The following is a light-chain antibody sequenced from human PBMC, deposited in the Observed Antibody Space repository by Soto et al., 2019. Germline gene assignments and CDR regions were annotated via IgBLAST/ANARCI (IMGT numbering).Light chain of an antibody. CDR1: QGISSY. V-gene: IGKV1-8*01. CDR3: QQFNTCPWT. J-gene: IGKJ1*01. CDR2: AAS. Sequence: AIRMTQSPSSLSASTGDRVTITFRARQGISSYLAWYQQKPGKAPKLLICAASTLQSGVPSRFRGSGSGTEFTLTISSLQPDDLETYYCQQFNTCPWTFGQGTKVDIK.